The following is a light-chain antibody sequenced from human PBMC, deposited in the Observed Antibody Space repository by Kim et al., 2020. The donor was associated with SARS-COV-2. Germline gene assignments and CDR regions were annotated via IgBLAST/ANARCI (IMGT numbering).Light chain of an antibody. V-gene: IGKV2-28*01. Sequence: DIVMTQSPLSLPVTPGEPASISCRSSQSLLHSNGYNYLDWYLQKPGQSPQLLIYLGSNRASGVPDRFSGSGSGTDFTLKISRVEAEDVGVYYCMQALHTFLTFGGGTKVDIK. J-gene: IGKJ4*01. CDR3: MQALHTFLT. CDR2: LGS. CDR1: QSLLHSNGYNY.